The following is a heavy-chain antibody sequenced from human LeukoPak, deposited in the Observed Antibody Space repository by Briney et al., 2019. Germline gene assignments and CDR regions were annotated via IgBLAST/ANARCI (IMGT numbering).Heavy chain of an antibody. D-gene: IGHD3-10*01. Sequence: GESLKISCKGSGYSFTSNRIGWVRQVPGKGLEWMGIIYPGDSESTYSPSFQGQATISADKSISTAYLQWRSLKASDTAMYYCARYMRFGEVMIDYWGQGTLVTVSS. CDR1: GYSFTSNR. V-gene: IGHV5-51*01. J-gene: IGHJ4*02. CDR3: ARYMRFGEVMIDY. CDR2: IYPGDSES.